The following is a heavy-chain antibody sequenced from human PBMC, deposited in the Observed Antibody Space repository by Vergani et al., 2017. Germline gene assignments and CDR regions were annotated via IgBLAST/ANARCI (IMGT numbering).Heavy chain of an antibody. Sequence: EVELVQSGPEMRKPGESLKISCKGSEYSFGNYWIGWVRQMPGKGLEWMGIIYPADSDTRYSPSFQGQVTISADKSISTAYLQWSSLKASDTAMYYCARQSDGVLGFDYWGQGTLVTVSS. J-gene: IGHJ4*02. CDR2: IYPADSDT. D-gene: IGHD2-8*02. CDR3: ARQSDGVLGFDY. V-gene: IGHV5-51*01. CDR1: EYSFGNYW.